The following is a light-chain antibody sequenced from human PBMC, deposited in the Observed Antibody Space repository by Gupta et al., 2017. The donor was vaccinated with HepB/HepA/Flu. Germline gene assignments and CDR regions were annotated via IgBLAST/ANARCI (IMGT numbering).Light chain of an antibody. V-gene: IGLV6-57*02. CDR1: SGSIASNY. J-gene: IGLJ2*01. CDR3: QSYDSSNHVV. CDR2: EDN. Sequence: NFMPTQPHSVSETPWKKVNISCTGSSGSIASNYVQWYQQRPGSAPTTVIYEDNQRPSGVPDRFSGSIDSSSNSASLTISGLKTEDDADYYCQSYDSSNHVVFGGGTKLTVL.